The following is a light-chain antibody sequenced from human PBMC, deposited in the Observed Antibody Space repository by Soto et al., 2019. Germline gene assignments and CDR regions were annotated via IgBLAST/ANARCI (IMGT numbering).Light chain of an antibody. J-gene: IGKJ4*01. CDR3: QQHNNWPLT. Sequence: EMVMTQSPATLSLSPGERTTLSCRASQSVTSNLAWYQQRPDQAPRLLVYGASTRATGIPARFSGSGSGTDFTLTISSLQSEDFAVYFCQQHNNWPLTFGGGTEVEIK. CDR2: GAS. CDR1: QSVTSN. V-gene: IGKV3-15*01.